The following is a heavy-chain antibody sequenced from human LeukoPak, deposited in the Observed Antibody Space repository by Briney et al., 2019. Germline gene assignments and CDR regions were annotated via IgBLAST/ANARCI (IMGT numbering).Heavy chain of an antibody. CDR3: AKDLTLEWLEYYYMDV. Sequence: GGSLRLSCAASGFTFSSYGMHWVRQAPGKGLEWVAFIRYDGSNKYYADSVKGRFTISRDNSKNTLYLQMNSLRAEDTAVYYCAKDLTLEWLEYYYMDVWGKGTTVTVSS. CDR2: IRYDGSNK. V-gene: IGHV3-30*02. J-gene: IGHJ6*03. D-gene: IGHD3-3*01. CDR1: GFTFSSYG.